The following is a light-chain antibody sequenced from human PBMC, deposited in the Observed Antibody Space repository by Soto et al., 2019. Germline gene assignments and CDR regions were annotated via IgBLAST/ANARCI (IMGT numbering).Light chain of an antibody. CDR3: CSYEGSPGWV. Sequence: QSALTQPASVSGSPGQSITISCTGTSSDVGSYNLVSWYQQHPGKAPKLMIYEGSKRPSGVSNRFSGSKSGNTASLTISGLQAEDEADYYCCSYEGSPGWVFGGGTKLTVL. CDR1: SSDVGSYNL. CDR2: EGS. V-gene: IGLV2-23*01. J-gene: IGLJ3*02.